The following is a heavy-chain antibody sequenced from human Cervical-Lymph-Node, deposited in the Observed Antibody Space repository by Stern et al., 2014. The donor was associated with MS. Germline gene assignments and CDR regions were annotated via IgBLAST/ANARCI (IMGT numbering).Heavy chain of an antibody. D-gene: IGHD6-13*01. Sequence: QLQLQESGPGLVKPSETLSLTCTVSGVSISTYYWSWIRQPPGKGLEWIGYIYYSGSTTYKPYLKRRVTMSVDQSKRQFSLKLSSVTAADTAVYYCARDVGMDSWGQGTLVTVSS. V-gene: IGHV4-59*01. CDR1: GVSISTYY. CDR2: IYYSGST. J-gene: IGHJ5*01. CDR3: ARDVGMDS.